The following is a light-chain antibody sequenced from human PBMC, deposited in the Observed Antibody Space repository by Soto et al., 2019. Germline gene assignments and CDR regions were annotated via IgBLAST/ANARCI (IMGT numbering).Light chain of an antibody. CDR3: HQASSFPYT. CDR2: AAS. J-gene: IGKJ3*01. Sequence: DIQMTQSPSSVSASVGDTINITCRASQDIKKWLAWYQQKPGKAPKVLIYAASNLESGVSSRFSGSGAGTEFSLTISSLQTEDFATYFCHQASSFPYTFGPGTKVDLK. CDR1: QDIKKW. V-gene: IGKV1-12*01.